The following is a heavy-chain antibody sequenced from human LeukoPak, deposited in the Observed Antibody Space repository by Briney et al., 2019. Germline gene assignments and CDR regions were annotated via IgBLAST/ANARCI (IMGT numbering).Heavy chain of an antibody. Sequence: GGSLRLSCAASGFTFSIYAMHWVRQPPGKGLEWLAVISYYGSNKYYADSVKGRFTISRDNSKNTLYLQMNSLRAEDTAVYYCARGGLYSYGYAGYWGQGTLVTVSS. D-gene: IGHD5-18*01. CDR2: ISYYGSNK. CDR1: GFTFSIYA. J-gene: IGHJ4*02. V-gene: IGHV3-30*04. CDR3: ARGGLYSYGYAGY.